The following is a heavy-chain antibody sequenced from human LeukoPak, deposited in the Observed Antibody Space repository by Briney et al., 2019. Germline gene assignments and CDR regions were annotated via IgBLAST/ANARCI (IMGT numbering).Heavy chain of an antibody. D-gene: IGHD2-15*01. Sequence: ASVKVSCKAAGYSLTGSYMHWVRQAPGQGLECMGWISAYNGDTRYAQILQGRFTVTTDTSTSTAYMELRSLTSDDTAVYYCARAGYCGDGGCRGGSAFDVWGQGTMVSVSS. J-gene: IGHJ3*01. V-gene: IGHV1-18*04. CDR3: ARAGYCGDGGCRGGSAFDV. CDR1: GYSLTGSY. CDR2: ISAYNGDT.